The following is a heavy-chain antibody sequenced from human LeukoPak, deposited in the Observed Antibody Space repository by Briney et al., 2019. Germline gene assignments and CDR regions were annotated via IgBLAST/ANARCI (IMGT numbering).Heavy chain of an antibody. Sequence: GGSLSLSCAASGFPFSDYYMSWIRQAPGKGLEWVSYISSSGSTIYYADSVKGRFTISRDNAKNSLYLQMNSLRAEDTAVYYCARVGGDSYGSSTSYYYYYMDVWGKGTTVTVSS. CDR1: GFPFSDYY. V-gene: IGHV3-11*04. J-gene: IGHJ6*03. CDR2: ISSSGSTI. CDR3: ARVGGDSYGSSTSYYYYYMDV. D-gene: IGHD5-18*01.